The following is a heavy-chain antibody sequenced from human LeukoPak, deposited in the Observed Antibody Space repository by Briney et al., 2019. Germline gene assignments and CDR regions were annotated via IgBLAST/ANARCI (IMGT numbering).Heavy chain of an antibody. D-gene: IGHD6-19*01. Sequence: GASVKVSCKASGYTFTSYDINWVRQATGQGLEWMGWMNPNSGNTGYAQKFQGRVTITRNTSISTAYMELSSLRSEDTAVYYCARGHIAVAGLDAFDIWGQGTMVTVSS. J-gene: IGHJ3*02. CDR1: GYTFTSYD. CDR2: MNPNSGNT. V-gene: IGHV1-8*03. CDR3: ARGHIAVAGLDAFDI.